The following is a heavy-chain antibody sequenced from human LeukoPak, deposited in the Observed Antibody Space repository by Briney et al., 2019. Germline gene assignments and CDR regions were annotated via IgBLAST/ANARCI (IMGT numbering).Heavy chain of an antibody. Sequence: SETLSLTCTVSGGSISSSRYYWGWIRQPPGKGLEWIGNIYYSGGTNYNPSLKSRVAISVDTSKNQFSLKLSSVTAADTAVYYCARQGVHGDPGFDYWGQGTLVTVSS. CDR2: IYYSGGT. V-gene: IGHV4-39*01. D-gene: IGHD4-17*01. J-gene: IGHJ4*02. CDR3: ARQGVHGDPGFDY. CDR1: GGSISSSRYY.